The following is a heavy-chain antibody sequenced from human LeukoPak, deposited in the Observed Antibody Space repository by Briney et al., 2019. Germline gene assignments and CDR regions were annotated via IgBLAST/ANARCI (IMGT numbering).Heavy chain of an antibody. CDR1: GFTFSSYA. J-gene: IGHJ4*02. CDR3: AKGSLWFGELSDCFDY. Sequence: PGRSLRLSCAASGFTFSSYAMHWVRQAPGKGLEWVAVISYDGSNKYYADSVKGRFTISRDNSKNTLYLQMNSLRAEDTAVYYCAKGSLWFGELSDCFDYWGQGTLVTVSS. CDR2: ISYDGSNK. V-gene: IGHV3-30*04. D-gene: IGHD3-10*01.